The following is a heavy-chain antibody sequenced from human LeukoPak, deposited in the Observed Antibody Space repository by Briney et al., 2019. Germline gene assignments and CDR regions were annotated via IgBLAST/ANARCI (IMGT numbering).Heavy chain of an antibody. CDR3: ARWVTGSYRSFDY. CDR1: GYTFTGYY. CDR2: INPNSGGT. Sequence: ASVTVSCKASGYTFTGYYMHWVRQAPGQGLEWMGWINPNSGGTNYAQKFQGRVTMTRDTSISTAYMELSRLRSDDTAVYYCARWVTGSYRSFDYWGQGTLVTVSS. J-gene: IGHJ4*02. D-gene: IGHD3-16*02. V-gene: IGHV1-2*02.